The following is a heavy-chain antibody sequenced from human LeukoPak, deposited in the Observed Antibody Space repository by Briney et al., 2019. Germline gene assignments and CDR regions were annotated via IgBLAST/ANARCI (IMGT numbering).Heavy chain of an antibody. CDR2: IYYSGST. J-gene: IGHJ5*02. CDR3: ARTKGNFHPFDP. V-gene: IGHV4-31*03. CDR1: GGSISSGGYY. Sequence: SETLSLTCTVSGGSISSGGYYWSWLRQHPGKGLEWIGYIYYSGSTYYNPSLKSRVTISVDTSKNQFSLKLSSVTAADTAVYYCARTKGNFHPFDPWGQGTLVTVS.